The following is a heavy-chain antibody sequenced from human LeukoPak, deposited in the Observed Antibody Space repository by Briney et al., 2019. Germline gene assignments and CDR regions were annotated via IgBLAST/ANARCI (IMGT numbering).Heavy chain of an antibody. D-gene: IGHD2-21*02. V-gene: IGHV3-13*01. Sequence: GGPLRLSCAASGFAFSGYDMHWVRQVTGKGLEWVSAILASGDTFYADSVKGRFTISRTNAESSLYLQMSSLRAGDTAVYYCTRVGLRGVTGDYHALDVWGQGTTVTVSS. CDR2: ILASGDT. J-gene: IGHJ6*02. CDR3: TRVGLRGVTGDYHALDV. CDR1: GFAFSGYD.